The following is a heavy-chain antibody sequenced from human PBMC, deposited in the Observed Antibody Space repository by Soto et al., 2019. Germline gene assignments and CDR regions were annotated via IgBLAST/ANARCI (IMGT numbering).Heavy chain of an antibody. CDR3: ARGQSGDYASYYYYGMDV. D-gene: IGHD4-17*01. CDR2: IIPIFGTA. CDR1: GGTFSSYA. V-gene: IGHV1-69*13. J-gene: IGHJ6*02. Sequence: GASVKVSCKASGGTFSSYAISWVRQAPGQGLEWVGGIIPIFGTANYAQKFQGRVTITADESTSTAYMELSSLRSEDTAVYYCARGQSGDYASYYYYGMDVWRQGTTVTVSS.